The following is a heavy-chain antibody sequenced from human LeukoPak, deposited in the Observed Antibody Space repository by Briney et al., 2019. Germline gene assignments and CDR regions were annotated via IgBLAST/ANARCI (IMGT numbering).Heavy chain of an antibody. CDR1: GGSFSGYY. Sequence: KASETLSLTCAVYGGSFSGYYWSWIRQPPGKGLEWIGEINHSGSTNYNPSLKSRVTISVDTSKNQFSLKLSSVTAADTAVYYCARANKPYGGYRLDYWGQGTLVTVSS. CDR3: ARANKPYGGYRLDY. J-gene: IGHJ4*02. D-gene: IGHD5-12*01. V-gene: IGHV4-34*01. CDR2: INHSGST.